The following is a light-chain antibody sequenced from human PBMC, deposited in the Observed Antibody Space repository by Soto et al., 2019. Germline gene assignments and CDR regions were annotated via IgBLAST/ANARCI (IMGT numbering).Light chain of an antibody. Sequence: EIVLTQSPATLSLSPGERATLSCRASQSVSSYLAWYQQKPGQAPRLLIYDASNRATGIPARFSGSGSGTDSPLTISSLETEDFAVYYCQQRSNWPPITFGQGTRLEIK. J-gene: IGKJ5*01. CDR1: QSVSSY. V-gene: IGKV3-11*01. CDR2: DAS. CDR3: QQRSNWPPIT.